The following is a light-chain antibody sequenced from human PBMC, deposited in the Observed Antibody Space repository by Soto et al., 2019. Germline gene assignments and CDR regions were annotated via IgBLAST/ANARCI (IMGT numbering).Light chain of an antibody. J-gene: IGLJ2*01. CDR2: STN. CDR3: ALYVGSGTVV. Sequence: QTVVSQEPSFSVSPGETVTLTCGLTSASVLTSYYPSWYQQTPGQAPRTLIYSTNIRSSGVPDRFSGSILGNKAALTITGAQADDESDYYCALYVGSGTVVCGGGTQLTVL. CDR1: SASVLTSYY. V-gene: IGLV8-61*01.